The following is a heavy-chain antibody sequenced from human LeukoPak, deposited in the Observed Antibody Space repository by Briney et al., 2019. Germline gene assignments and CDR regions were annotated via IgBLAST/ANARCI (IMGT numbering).Heavy chain of an antibody. CDR2: ISGSGGST. D-gene: IGHD2-2*01. CDR3: AKDGSSTSFNWFDP. Sequence: GGSLRLSCAASGFTFSSYAMSWVRQAPGKGLEWVSAISGSGGSTYYADSVKGRFTVSRDNSENTLYLQMNSLRAEDTAVYYCAKDGSSTSFNWFDPWGQGTLVTVSS. V-gene: IGHV3-23*01. J-gene: IGHJ5*02. CDR1: GFTFSSYA.